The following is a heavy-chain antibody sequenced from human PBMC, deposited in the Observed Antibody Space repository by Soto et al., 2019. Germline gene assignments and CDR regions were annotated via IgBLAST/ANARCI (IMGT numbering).Heavy chain of an antibody. V-gene: IGHV4-34*01. CDR3: GRAQYGSTRWFDP. D-gene: IGHD3-10*01. J-gene: IGHJ5*02. CDR1: GGSFSGYY. Sequence: SETLSLTCAVYGGSFSGYYWSWIRQPPGKGLEWIGEINHSGSTNYNPSLKSRVTISVDTSKNQFSLELSSVTAADTAVYYCGRAQYGSTRWFDPWGQETLVTVSS. CDR2: INHSGST.